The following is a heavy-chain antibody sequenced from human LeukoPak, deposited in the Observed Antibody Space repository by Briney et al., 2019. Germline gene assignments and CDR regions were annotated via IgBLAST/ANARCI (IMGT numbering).Heavy chain of an antibody. D-gene: IGHD3-10*01. CDR1: GFTFSSYA. J-gene: IGHJ4*02. CDR3: AKDLPLSRTGITPPYYFDY. Sequence: GGSLRLSCAASGFTFSSYAMSWVRQAPGKGLEWVSAISGSGGSTYYADSVKGRLTISRDNFKNTLYLQMNSLRAEDTAVYYCAKDLPLSRTGITPPYYFDYWGQGTLVTVSS. CDR2: ISGSGGST. V-gene: IGHV3-23*01.